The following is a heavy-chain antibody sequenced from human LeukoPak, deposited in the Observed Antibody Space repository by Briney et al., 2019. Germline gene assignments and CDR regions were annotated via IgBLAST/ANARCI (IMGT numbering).Heavy chain of an antibody. V-gene: IGHV1-2*02. CDR1: GYTFTGYY. D-gene: IGHD5-18*01. Sequence: GASVKVSCKTSGYTFTGYYMHWVRQAPGQGLEWMGCINPNSGGTNYAQKFQGRVTMTRDTSISTAFMELSRLRSDDTAVYYCARNTATDLYYFDYWGQGTLVTVSS. J-gene: IGHJ4*02. CDR3: ARNTATDLYYFDY. CDR2: INPNSGGT.